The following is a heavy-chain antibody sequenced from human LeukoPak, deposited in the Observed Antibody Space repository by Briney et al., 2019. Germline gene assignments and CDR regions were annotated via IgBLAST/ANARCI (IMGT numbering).Heavy chain of an antibody. V-gene: IGHV4-34*01. Sequence: SETLSLTCAVYGGSFSGYYWSWIRQPPGKGLEWIGEINHSGSTNYNPSLKSRVTISVDTSKNQFSLKLSSVTAADTAVYYCARRYHYGSGSYYNMFDPWGQGTLVTVSS. D-gene: IGHD3-10*01. J-gene: IGHJ5*02. CDR2: INHSGST. CDR1: GGSFSGYY. CDR3: ARRYHYGSGSYYNMFDP.